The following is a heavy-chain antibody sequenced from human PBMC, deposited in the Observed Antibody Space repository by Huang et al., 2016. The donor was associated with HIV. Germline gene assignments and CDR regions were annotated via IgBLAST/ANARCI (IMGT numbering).Heavy chain of an antibody. V-gene: IGHV3-49*03. J-gene: IGHJ4*02. CDR1: GFTFGGYA. Sequence: EVQLVESGGGLVQPGRSLRLSCTASGFTFGGYAMSWFRQAPGKGLEWVGFIRRKAHCGTTEYAASVKDSFTISRDDSKSVAYLQMNSLKTEDTAMYYCTRVVYSGGYYGFFDYWGPGSLVTVSS. D-gene: IGHD1-26*01. CDR2: IRRKAHCGTT. CDR3: TRVVYSGGYYGFFDY.